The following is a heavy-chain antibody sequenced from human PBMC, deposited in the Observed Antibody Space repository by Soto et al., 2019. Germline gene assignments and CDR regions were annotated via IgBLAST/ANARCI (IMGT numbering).Heavy chain of an antibody. J-gene: IGHJ3*02. CDR2: IYPDDSDT. CDR3: ARGIVVVNVTNAFDI. V-gene: IGHV5-51*01. Sequence: PGESLKISCKGFGYSVTNHWIGWVRQMPGKGLEWMGIIYPDDSDTRYSPSFQGQVTISVDKSITTAYLQWSSLKASDTAMYYCARGIVVVNVTNAFDIWGQGTVVT. D-gene: IGHD2-21*01. CDR1: GYSVTNHW.